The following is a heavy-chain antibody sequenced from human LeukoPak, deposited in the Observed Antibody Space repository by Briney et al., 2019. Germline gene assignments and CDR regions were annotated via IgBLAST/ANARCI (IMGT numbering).Heavy chain of an antibody. Sequence: SETLSLTCTVSGGSISSSSYYWGWIRQPPGKGLEWIGSINYSGSTYYNPSLKSRVTISVDTSKNQFSLKLSSVTAADTAVYYCARLKGYSSGWYPSYYFDYWGQGTLVTVSS. J-gene: IGHJ4*02. CDR1: GGSISSSSYY. CDR3: ARLKGYSSGWYPSYYFDY. V-gene: IGHV4-39*07. CDR2: INYSGST. D-gene: IGHD6-19*01.